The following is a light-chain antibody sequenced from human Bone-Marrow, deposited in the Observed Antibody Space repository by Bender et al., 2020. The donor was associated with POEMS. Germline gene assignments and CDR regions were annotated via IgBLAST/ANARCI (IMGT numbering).Light chain of an antibody. CDR3: SSWDDSLSGWV. J-gene: IGLJ3*02. CDR1: SSNIGAGYD. V-gene: IGLV1-40*01. CDR2: GDI. Sequence: QSVLTQPPSVSEAPGQRVTISCTGSSSNIGAGYDVHWYQQLPGSAPKLLIFGDIRRPSGVPARFSGSKSGTSASLAISDIQSEDEGDYYCSSWDDSLSGWVFGGGTKLTVL.